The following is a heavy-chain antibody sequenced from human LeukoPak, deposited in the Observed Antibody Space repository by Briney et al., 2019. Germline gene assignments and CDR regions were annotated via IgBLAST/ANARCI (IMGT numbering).Heavy chain of an antibody. CDR3: ARDGYCSSTSCSDGYYYYMDV. J-gene: IGHJ6*03. D-gene: IGHD2-2*03. Sequence: KPSETLSLTCTVSGGSISSYYWSWIRQPAGKGLEWIGYIYHSGSTYYNPSLKSRVTISVDRSKNQFSLKLSSVTAADTAVYYCARDGYCSSTSCSDGYYYYMDVWGKGTTVTVSS. CDR2: IYHSGST. CDR1: GGSISSYY. V-gene: IGHV4-59*12.